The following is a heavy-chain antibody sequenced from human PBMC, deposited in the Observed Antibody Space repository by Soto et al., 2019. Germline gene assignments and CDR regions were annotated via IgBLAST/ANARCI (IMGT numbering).Heavy chain of an antibody. CDR1: GFSVKRYW. Sequence: GSLRLSCGASGFSVKRYWMHWVRQAPGKGLVWLSRFGGDENYTDYADSVRGRFTISRDIAKNTIYLQMNSLRAEDTAVYYCGKGKELGVVRYGLDAWGQGTTVTVSS. CDR3: GKGKELGVVRYGLDA. D-gene: IGHD3-3*01. J-gene: IGHJ6*02. V-gene: IGHV3-74*01. CDR2: FGGDENYT.